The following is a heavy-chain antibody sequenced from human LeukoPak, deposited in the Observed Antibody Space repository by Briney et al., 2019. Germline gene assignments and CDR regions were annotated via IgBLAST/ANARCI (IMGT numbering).Heavy chain of an antibody. J-gene: IGHJ5*02. CDR3: ARRRRYCSSTSRYDWFDP. CDR1: GFTVSSNY. Sequence: GGSLRLSCAASGFTVSSNYMSWVRQAPGKGLEWVSVIYSGGSTYYADSVKGRFTISRDNSKNTLYLQMNSLRAEDTAVYYCARRRRYCSSTSRYDWFDPWGQGTLVTVSS. D-gene: IGHD2-2*01. V-gene: IGHV3-53*01. CDR2: IYSGGST.